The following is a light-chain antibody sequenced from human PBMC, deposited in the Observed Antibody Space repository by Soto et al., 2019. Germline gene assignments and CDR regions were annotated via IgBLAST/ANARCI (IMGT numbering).Light chain of an antibody. CDR2: KAS. CDR1: QTISSW. CDR3: QQSDSMPWT. J-gene: IGKJ1*01. Sequence: DIQMTQSPSTLSGSVGDRVTITCRASQTISSWLAWYQQKPGKAPKLLIYKASTLKSGVPSRFSGSGSGTEFTLTISSLQPDDFATYYCQQSDSMPWTFGQGTKVEIK. V-gene: IGKV1-5*03.